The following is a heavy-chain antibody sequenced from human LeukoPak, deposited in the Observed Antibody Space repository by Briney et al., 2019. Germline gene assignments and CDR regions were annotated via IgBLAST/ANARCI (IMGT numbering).Heavy chain of an antibody. CDR3: ARHLAPLRIFGPNYDYYGMDV. Sequence: GESLKISCKGSGYSFTYYWIGWVRQMPGKGLEWMGIIYPADSDTRYSPSFQGQVTISADKSITTAYLQWSSLKASDTAMYYCARHLAPLRIFGPNYDYYGMDVWGQGTTVTVSS. J-gene: IGHJ6*02. CDR1: GYSFTYYW. CDR2: IYPADSDT. V-gene: IGHV5-51*01. D-gene: IGHD2-15*01.